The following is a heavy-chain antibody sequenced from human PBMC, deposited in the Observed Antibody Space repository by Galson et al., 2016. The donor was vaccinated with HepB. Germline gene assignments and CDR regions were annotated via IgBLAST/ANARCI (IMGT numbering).Heavy chain of an antibody. CDR3: ATPCYDFWSGYNPFDY. V-gene: IGHV3-30*03. D-gene: IGHD3-3*01. CDR1: GFTFSSYG. CDR2: ISYDGSNI. J-gene: IGHJ4*02. Sequence: SLRLSCAASGFTFSSYGMHWVRQAPGKGLGWVAVISYDGSNIYYADSVKGRFTISRDNSKNTLYLQMNSLRAEDTAVYYCATPCYDFWSGYNPFDYRGQGALVTVSS.